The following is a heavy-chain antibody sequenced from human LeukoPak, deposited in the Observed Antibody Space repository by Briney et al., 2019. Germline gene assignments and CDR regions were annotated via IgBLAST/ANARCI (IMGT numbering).Heavy chain of an antibody. D-gene: IGHD1-1*01. CDR2: VNANTGNP. Sequence: ASVKVSCKASGYTFTSHVINWVRQAPGQGLEWMGWVNANTGNPTYAQGFTGRFVFSLDTSVSTAYLQISSLKAEDTAVYYCARRVEGHAFDIWGQGTMVTVSS. CDR1: GYTFTSHV. J-gene: IGHJ3*02. V-gene: IGHV7-4-1*02. CDR3: ARRVEGHAFDI.